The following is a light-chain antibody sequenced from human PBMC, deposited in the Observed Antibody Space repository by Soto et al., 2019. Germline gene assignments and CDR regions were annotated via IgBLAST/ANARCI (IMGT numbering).Light chain of an antibody. V-gene: IGKV3D-11*01. J-gene: IGKJ5*01. CDR1: QGVGTY. Sequence: VLTQSPVTLSLSPGERATLSCRASQGVGTYVAWYQVRGGQAPRLLISGASKRATGIPDRINGGGSGADFILTISSLESGDSAVYFCQQGGNWPFTFGQGTRVEIK. CDR2: GAS. CDR3: QQGGNWPFT.